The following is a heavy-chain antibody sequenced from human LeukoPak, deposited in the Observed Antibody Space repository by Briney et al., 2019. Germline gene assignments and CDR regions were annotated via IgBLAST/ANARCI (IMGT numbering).Heavy chain of an antibody. CDR3: ARAGTGILLWFGDRGDY. CDR1: GFTFSNYA. V-gene: IGHV3-23*01. Sequence: GGSLRLSCVASGFTFSNYAMSWVRQAPGKGLEWVSAITGSGTNRYYADSLKGRFTISRDNAKKSLYLQMNSLRAEDTAVYYCARAGTGILLWFGDRGDYWGQGTLVTVSS. CDR2: ITGSGTNR. J-gene: IGHJ4*02. D-gene: IGHD3-10*01.